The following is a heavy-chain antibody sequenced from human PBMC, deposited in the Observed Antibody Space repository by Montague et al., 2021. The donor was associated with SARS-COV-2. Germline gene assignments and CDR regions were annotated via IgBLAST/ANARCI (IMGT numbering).Heavy chain of an antibody. CDR3: ARRGSSVWGVTVSAELDY. J-gene: IGHJ4*02. CDR1: GGSFSGCY. Sequence: SETRSLTCAVYGGSFSGCYWSWIRQPPEKGLEWIGEINQSGRTNNNPSLKSRVIISVDTSKNRFSLKLSSVTAADTAVYYCARRGSSVWGVTVSAELDYWGQGILVIVSS. CDR2: INQSGRT. V-gene: IGHV4-34*01. D-gene: IGHD3-10*01.